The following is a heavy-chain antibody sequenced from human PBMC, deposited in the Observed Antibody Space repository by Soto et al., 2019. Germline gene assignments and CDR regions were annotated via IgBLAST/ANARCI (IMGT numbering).Heavy chain of an antibody. J-gene: IGHJ6*02. Sequence: SETLSLTCAVYGGSFSGYYWSWIRQPPGKGLEWIGEINHSGSTNYNPSLKSRVTISVDTSKNQFSLKLSSVTAADTAVYYCARGDEYGDYVGHYYGIDVWGQGTTVTVSS. V-gene: IGHV4-34*01. D-gene: IGHD4-17*01. CDR2: INHSGST. CDR1: GGSFSGYY. CDR3: ARGDEYGDYVGHYYGIDV.